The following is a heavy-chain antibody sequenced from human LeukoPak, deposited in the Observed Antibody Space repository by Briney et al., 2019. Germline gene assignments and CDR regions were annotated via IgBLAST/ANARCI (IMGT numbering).Heavy chain of an antibody. CDR2: ISAYNGNT. CDR1: GYTFTSYG. D-gene: IGHD6-6*01. J-gene: IGHJ6*03. V-gene: IGHV1-18*01. Sequence: ASVKVSCKASGYTFTSYGISWVRQAPGQGLEWMGWISAYNGNTNYAQKLQGRVTMTTDTSTSTAYMELRSLRSDDTAVYYCARDVRRGSSYYDYYYMGVWGKGTTVTISS. CDR3: ARDVRRGSSYYDYYYMGV.